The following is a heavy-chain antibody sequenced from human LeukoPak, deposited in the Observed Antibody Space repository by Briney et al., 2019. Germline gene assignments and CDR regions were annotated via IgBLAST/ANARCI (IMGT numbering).Heavy chain of an antibody. J-gene: IGHJ4*02. CDR2: ISYDGSMT. V-gene: IGHV3-30*18. CDR3: AKPDRMTIFGVPLVDY. Sequence: GGSLRLSCATSGFPFSNYGMHWVRQAPGKGLEWVATISYDGSMTCFTDSVKGRFTISRDISKTTHFLQMNSLRPEDTAVYFCAKPDRMTIFGVPLVDYWGQGTLVTVSS. CDR1: GFPFSNYG. D-gene: IGHD3-3*01.